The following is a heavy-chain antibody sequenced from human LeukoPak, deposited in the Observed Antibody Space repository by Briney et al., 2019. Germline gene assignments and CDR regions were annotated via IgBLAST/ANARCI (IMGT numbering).Heavy chain of an antibody. CDR3: ARGGGYNFGCFDL. CDR1: GFTVSSNY. V-gene: IGHV3-66*01. Sequence: GGSLRLSCAASGFTVSSNYMSWVRQAPGKGLEWVLVIYSGGSTYYADSVKGRFTISRDNSKNTLYLQMNSLRAEDTAVYYCARGGGYNFGCFDLWGRGTLVTVSS. D-gene: IGHD5-24*01. CDR2: IYSGGST. J-gene: IGHJ2*01.